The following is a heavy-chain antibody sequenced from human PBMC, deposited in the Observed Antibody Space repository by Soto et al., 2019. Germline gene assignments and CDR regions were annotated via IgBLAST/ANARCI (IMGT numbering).Heavy chain of an antibody. V-gene: IGHV1-69*06. CDR1: GGTSSSNS. J-gene: IGHJ6*02. CDR3: ARMEDCSSTSCYTYYYYGMDC. Sequence: VKPSCKASGGTSSSNSICWVQPATGKVLEWMGGIIPIFGTANYAQKFQGRVTITADKSTSTAYMELSSLRSEDTAVYYCARMEDCSSTSCYTYYYYGMDCWVQGTSVIVS. CDR2: IIPIFGTA. D-gene: IGHD2-2*02.